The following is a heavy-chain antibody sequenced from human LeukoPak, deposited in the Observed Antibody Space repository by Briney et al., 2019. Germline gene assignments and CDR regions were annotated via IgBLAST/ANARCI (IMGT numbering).Heavy chain of an antibody. J-gene: IGHJ6*04. CDR1: GFTFSSYA. Sequence: GGSPRLSCAASGFTFSSYAMHWVRQAPGKGLEWVAVISYDGSNKYYADPVKGRFTISRDNSKNSLYLQMNSLRAEDTAVYYCAELGITMIGGVWGKGTTVTISS. V-gene: IGHV3-30*04. CDR3: AELGITMIGGV. CDR2: ISYDGSNK. D-gene: IGHD3-10*02.